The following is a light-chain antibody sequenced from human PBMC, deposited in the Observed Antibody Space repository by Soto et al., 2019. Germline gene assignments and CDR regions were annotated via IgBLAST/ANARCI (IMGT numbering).Light chain of an antibody. CDR3: QQLLSYPIT. Sequence: DIQMTQSPASLSASVGDRVAVTCRASENINFYLHWYQQKPGKAPKLLIYAASTLQSGVPLRFSGSGSGTSFTLTISSLQPEDFATYYCQQLLSYPITFGQGTRLEIK. J-gene: IGKJ5*01. CDR1: ENINFY. CDR2: AAS. V-gene: IGKV1-9*01.